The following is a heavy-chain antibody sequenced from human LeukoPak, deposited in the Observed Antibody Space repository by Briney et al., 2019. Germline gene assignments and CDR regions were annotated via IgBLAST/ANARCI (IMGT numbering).Heavy chain of an antibody. D-gene: IGHD3-22*01. CDR3: ARDLAYYYDSSGYYYGPFDY. Sequence: PGGSLRLSCAASGFTFSSYSMNWVRQAPGKGLEWISYISSSSSTIYYADSVKGRFTISRDNAKNSLYLQMNSLRAEDTAVYYCARDLAYYYDSSGYYYGPFDYWGQGTLVTVSS. CDR2: ISSSSSTI. V-gene: IGHV3-48*04. CDR1: GFTFSSYS. J-gene: IGHJ4*02.